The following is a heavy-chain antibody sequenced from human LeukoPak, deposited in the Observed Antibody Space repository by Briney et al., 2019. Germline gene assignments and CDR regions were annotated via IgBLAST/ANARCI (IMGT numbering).Heavy chain of an antibody. D-gene: IGHD1-14*01. CDR1: GFTFSSYG. CDR3: AKATGYLL. CDR2: IGPSGSST. Sequence: GGTLRLSCAASGFTFSSYGMNWVRQAPGKGLEWVSGIGPSGSSTYYADSVKGRFTISRDNSENTLYLQMNSLRAEDTAVYYCAKATGYLLWGQGTLVTVSS. V-gene: IGHV3-23*01. J-gene: IGHJ4*02.